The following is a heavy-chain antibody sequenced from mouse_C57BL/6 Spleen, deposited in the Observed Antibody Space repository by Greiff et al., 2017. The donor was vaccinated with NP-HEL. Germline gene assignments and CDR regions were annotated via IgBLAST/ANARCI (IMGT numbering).Heavy chain of an antibody. Sequence: QVQLQQPGAELVKPGASVKLSCKALGYTFPRYWLHWVKQRPGQGLEWIGMIHPNSGSTNYNEKFKSKATLTVDNSSRTAYMQLSSLASEDSAFYCCARYPVVANYFDYWGQGTTLTVAS. CDR3: ARYPVVANYFDY. J-gene: IGHJ2*01. D-gene: IGHD1-1*01. V-gene: IGHV1-64*01. CDR2: IHPNSGST. CDR1: GYTFPRYW.